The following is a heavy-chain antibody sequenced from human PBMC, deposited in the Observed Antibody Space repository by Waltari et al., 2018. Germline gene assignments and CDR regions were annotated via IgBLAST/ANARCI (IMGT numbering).Heavy chain of an antibody. V-gene: IGHV3-48*01. J-gene: IGHJ4*02. Sequence: EVQLVESGGGLVQPGGSLRPSGAASGFPLSNYIMYWARQSPGKGLEWVAYITSTSNDIHYPDSVRGRFTVSRDNAKNSLYLRMDSLRAEDTAVYYCAKGWNFDSWGQGTLVTVSS. D-gene: IGHD2-15*01. CDR2: ITSTSNDI. CDR1: GFPLSNYI. CDR3: AKGWNFDS.